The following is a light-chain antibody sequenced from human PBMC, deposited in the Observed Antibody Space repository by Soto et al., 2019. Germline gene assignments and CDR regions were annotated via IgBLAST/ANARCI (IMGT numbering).Light chain of an antibody. Sequence: TQRPSSGRTAEQAVSSTSTKTSSDVGGYNYVSWYQQHPGKAPKLMIYEVSKRPSGVPDRFSGSKSGNTASLTVSGLQAEDEADYYCSSYAGSNNFVFGTGTKVTV. CDR1: SSDVGGYNY. CDR3: SSYAGSNNFV. V-gene: IGLV2-8*02. J-gene: IGLJ1*01. CDR2: EVS.